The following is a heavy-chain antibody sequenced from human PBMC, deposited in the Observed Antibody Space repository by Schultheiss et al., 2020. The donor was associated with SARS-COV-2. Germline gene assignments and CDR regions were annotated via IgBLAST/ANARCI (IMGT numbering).Heavy chain of an antibody. D-gene: IGHD3-22*01. J-gene: IGHJ5*02. CDR3: ARAPYYYDSSGYYYAWFDP. CDR2: INHSGST. CDR1: GGSFSGYY. V-gene: IGHV4-34*01. Sequence: SETLSLTCAVYGGSFSGYYWSWIRQPPGKGLEWIGEINHSGSTNYNPSLKSRVTISVDTSKNQFSLKLSSATAADTAVYYCARAPYYYDSSGYYYAWFDPWGQGTLVTVSS.